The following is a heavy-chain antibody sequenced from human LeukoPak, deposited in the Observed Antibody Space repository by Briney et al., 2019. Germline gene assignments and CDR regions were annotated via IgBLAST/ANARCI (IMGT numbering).Heavy chain of an antibody. J-gene: IGHJ3*02. V-gene: IGHV4-59*08. D-gene: IGHD3-22*01. Sequence: SETLSLTCTVSGGSISSYYWSWIRQPPGKGLEWIGYIYYSGSTNYNPSLKSRVTISVDTSKNQFSLKLSSATAADTAVYYCARHGDYSDSSGYYYVLNAFDIWGQGTMVTVSS. CDR3: ARHGDYSDSSGYYYVLNAFDI. CDR2: IYYSGST. CDR1: GGSISSYY.